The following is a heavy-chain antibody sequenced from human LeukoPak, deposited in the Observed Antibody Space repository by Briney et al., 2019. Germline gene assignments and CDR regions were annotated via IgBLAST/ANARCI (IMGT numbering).Heavy chain of an antibody. CDR3: AKDNRRHYTSGPNPDSLH. CDR2: ISWNSGSI. V-gene: IGHV3-9*01. D-gene: IGHD6-19*01. Sequence: GGSLRLSCAGSGFIFNNYAMHWVRQPPGKGLEWVSGISWNSGSIDYAGSVKGRFTISRDNAKNSLYLQMNSLRVEDTAFYYCAKDNRRHYTSGPNPDSLHWGQGALVTVSS. CDR1: GFIFNNYA. J-gene: IGHJ4*02.